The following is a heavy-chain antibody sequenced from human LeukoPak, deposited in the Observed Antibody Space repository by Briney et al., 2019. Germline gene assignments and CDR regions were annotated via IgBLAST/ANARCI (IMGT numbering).Heavy chain of an antibody. D-gene: IGHD1-26*01. Sequence: GGSLRLSCAASGFTFSSYVMNWVRQAPGKGLEWVSVISGGGGSTYYADSVKGRFTISRDDSKNTLYLQMNSLRADDTAVYYCAKDLGRYRNNFFDYWGQGNLVTVSS. J-gene: IGHJ4*02. CDR2: ISGGGGST. CDR1: GFTFSSYV. V-gene: IGHV3-23*01. CDR3: AKDLGRYRNNFFDY.